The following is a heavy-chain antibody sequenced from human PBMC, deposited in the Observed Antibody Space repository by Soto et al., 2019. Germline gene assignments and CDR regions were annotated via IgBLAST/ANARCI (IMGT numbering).Heavy chain of an antibody. CDR1: GGSISSSSYY. Sequence: PSETLSLTCTVSGGSISSSSYYWGWIRQPPGKGLEWIGSIYYSGSTYYNPSLKSRVTISVDTSKNQFSLKLSSVTAADTAVYYCARDPSASGSYFDYWGQGTLVTVS. D-gene: IGHD3-10*01. V-gene: IGHV4-39*07. CDR3: ARDPSASGSYFDY. J-gene: IGHJ4*02. CDR2: IYYSGST.